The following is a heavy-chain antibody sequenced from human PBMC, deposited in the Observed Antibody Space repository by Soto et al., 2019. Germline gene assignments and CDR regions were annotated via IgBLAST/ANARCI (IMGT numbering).Heavy chain of an antibody. CDR1: GYSFHNSG. J-gene: IGHJ5*01. CDR3: SKNGTTWFAS. D-gene: IGHD1-1*01. CDR2: ISVFNGYA. Sequence: QVQLVQSGPELKKPGASVKVSCKTSGYSFHNSGISWVRQAPGQGLEWMGWISVFNGYAHYAQKFQGRVIMTADTLTSTAYMELRGLRSDDTAIYYCSKNGTTWFASWGQGTPVTVSS. V-gene: IGHV1-18*01.